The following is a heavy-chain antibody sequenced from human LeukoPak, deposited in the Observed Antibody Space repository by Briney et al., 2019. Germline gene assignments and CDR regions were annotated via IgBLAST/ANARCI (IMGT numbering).Heavy chain of an antibody. V-gene: IGHV3-7*03. Sequence: PGGSLRLSCAASGFTFNNHWMTWVRQAPGKGLEWVANIKQDGSEKKYVDSVKGRFPISRDSAESSLYLQMNSLRAEDTAVYYCARGVDVEMATIRYYYYYMDVWGKGTTVTVSS. CDR1: GFTFNNHW. CDR3: ARGVDVEMATIRYYYYYMDV. D-gene: IGHD5-24*01. CDR2: IKQDGSEK. J-gene: IGHJ6*03.